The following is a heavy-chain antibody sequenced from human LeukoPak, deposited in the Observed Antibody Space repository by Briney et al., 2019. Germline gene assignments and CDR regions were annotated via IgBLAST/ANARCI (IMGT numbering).Heavy chain of an antibody. V-gene: IGHV4-39*01. CDR3: ARQGATGYHYHYYGMDV. Sequence: SETLSLTCTVSGGSISGSSYYWGWIRQPPGKGLEWIGSIYYSGSTYYNPSLKSRVTISVDTSKNQFSLKLRSVIAADTAVYYCARQGATGYHYHYYGMDVWGQGTTVFVSS. CDR2: IYYSGST. CDR1: GGSISGSSYY. J-gene: IGHJ6*02. D-gene: IGHD1-26*01.